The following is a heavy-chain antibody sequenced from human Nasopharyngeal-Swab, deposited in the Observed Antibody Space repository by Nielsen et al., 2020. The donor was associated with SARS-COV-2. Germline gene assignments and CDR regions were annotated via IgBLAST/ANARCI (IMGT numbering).Heavy chain of an antibody. D-gene: IGHD3-10*01. CDR2: INHSGST. CDR3: ARDVVLLWFGELLQGRRAFDI. V-gene: IGHV4-34*01. CDR1: GGSFSGYY. J-gene: IGHJ3*02. Sequence: SETLSLTCAVYGGSFSGYYWSWIRQPPGKGLEWIGEINHSGSTNYNPSLKSQVTISVDTSKNQFSLKLSSVTAADTAVYYCARDVVLLWFGELLQGRRAFDIWGQGTMVTVSS.